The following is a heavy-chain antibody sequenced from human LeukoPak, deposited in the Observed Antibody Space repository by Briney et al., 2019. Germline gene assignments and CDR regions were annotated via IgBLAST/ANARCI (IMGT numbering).Heavy chain of an antibody. CDR3: ARLYDSSGYYRDSASYYMDV. Sequence: NPSETLSLTCTVSGGSISSSSYYWGWIRQPPGKGLEWIGSIYYSGSTYYNPSLKSRVTISVDTSKNQFSLKLSSVTAADTAVYYCARLYDSSGYYRDSASYYMDVWGKGTTVTISS. V-gene: IGHV4-39*01. CDR1: GGSISSSSYY. J-gene: IGHJ6*03. CDR2: IYYSGST. D-gene: IGHD3-22*01.